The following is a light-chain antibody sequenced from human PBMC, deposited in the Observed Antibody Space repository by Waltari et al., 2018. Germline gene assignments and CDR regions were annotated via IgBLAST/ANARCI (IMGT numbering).Light chain of an antibody. V-gene: IGKV3-15*01. J-gene: IGKJ4*01. CDR2: GAS. CDR1: QSVSSN. Sequence: ETVMTQSPATLSVSPGERATLSCRASQSVSSNLAWYQQKPGQAPRLLIYGASTMATGIPARFSGSWSGTEFTLTISSLQSEDFAVYYCQQYNNWPPLTFGGGTKVEIK. CDR3: QQYNNWPPLT.